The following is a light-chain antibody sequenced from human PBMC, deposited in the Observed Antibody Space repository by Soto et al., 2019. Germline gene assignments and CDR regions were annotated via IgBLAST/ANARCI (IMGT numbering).Light chain of an antibody. J-gene: IGKJ1*01. CDR1: QSVSSN. V-gene: IGKV3-15*01. CDR3: QQHNNWWT. CDR2: XAS. Sequence: EVVMTQSPATLSVSPGERATLSCRASQSVSSNLAWYQQNPGKAPRXLXYXASTRAAGIPARFSGSGSGTDFTLTITSLQSEDFGVYYCQQHNNWWTLGQGTKV.